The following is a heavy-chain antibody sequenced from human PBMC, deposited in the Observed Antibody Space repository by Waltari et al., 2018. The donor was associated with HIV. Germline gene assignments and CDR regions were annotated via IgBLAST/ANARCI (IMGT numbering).Heavy chain of an antibody. CDR1: GYTFTGNY. CDR3: TRIPKVGVYFDY. CDR2: INPISGGT. J-gene: IGHJ4*02. D-gene: IGHD2-2*02. Sequence: QVQLVQSGAEVKKPGASVKVSCKASGYTFTGNYIHWVRQAPGQGLEWMGRINPISGGTDYARKFQGRVTMTRDTSISTAYMELSRLRSDDTAAYFCTRIPKVGVYFDYWGQGTLVTVSS. V-gene: IGHV1-2*06.